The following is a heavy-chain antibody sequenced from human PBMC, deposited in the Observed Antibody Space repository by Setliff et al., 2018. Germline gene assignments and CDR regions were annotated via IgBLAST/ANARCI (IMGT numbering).Heavy chain of an antibody. CDR2: IFYDGRDI. J-gene: IGHJ4*01. D-gene: IGHD7-27*01. V-gene: IGHV3-30*03. CDR1: GFAFDSYA. CDR3: AGVHWTTNWFLHY. Sequence: GGSLRLSCAASGFAFDSYAMHWVRQAPGKGLEWVAIIFYDGRDIYYGDSVQGRFAISRDNSKNTLYLQMNSLRSDDTAVYYCAGVHWTTNWFLHYWGQGTLVTVSS.